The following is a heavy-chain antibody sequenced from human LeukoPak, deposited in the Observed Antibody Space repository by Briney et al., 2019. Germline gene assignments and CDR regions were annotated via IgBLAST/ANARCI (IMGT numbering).Heavy chain of an antibody. Sequence: GGSLRLSCAASGFTFSSHWMHWVRQAPGKGLVWVSRTNSDGSSISYADSVKGRFTISRDNAKNTLYLQMNSLRAEDTAVYYCARGQQNYDFWSGYLSTYFYYGMDVWGQGTTVTVSS. CDR3: ARGQQNYDFWSGYLSTYFYYGMDV. J-gene: IGHJ6*02. CDR2: TNSDGSSI. V-gene: IGHV3-74*01. D-gene: IGHD3-3*01. CDR1: GFTFSSHW.